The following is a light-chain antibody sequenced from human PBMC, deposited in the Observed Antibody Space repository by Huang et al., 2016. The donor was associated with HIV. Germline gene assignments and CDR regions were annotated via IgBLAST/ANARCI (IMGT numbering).Light chain of an antibody. J-gene: IGKJ4*01. CDR1: QNVRNN. CDR3: QQYDKWPPGLT. V-gene: IGKV3D-15*01. CDR2: DTS. Sequence: EIKMTQSPATLSVYPGGRVTLSCRASQNVRNNLAWYQQKTGQSPRLLIYDTSTRASGIQARFSGSGSGTEFTLTISGLQSEDFAIYYCQQYDKWPPGLTFGGGTKVEI.